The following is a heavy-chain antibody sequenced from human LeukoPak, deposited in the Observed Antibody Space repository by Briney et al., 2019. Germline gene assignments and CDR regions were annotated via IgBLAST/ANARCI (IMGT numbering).Heavy chain of an antibody. Sequence: ASVKVSCKASGYTFTGYYMHWVRQAPGQGLEWMGWISGYNGNTNYAQKLQGRVTMTTDTSTSTAYMELKSLRSDDTAVYYCARIGIAVADPLQLWGQGTLVTVSS. V-gene: IGHV1-18*04. J-gene: IGHJ4*02. CDR1: GYTFTGYY. CDR2: ISGYNGNT. CDR3: ARIGIAVADPLQL. D-gene: IGHD6-19*01.